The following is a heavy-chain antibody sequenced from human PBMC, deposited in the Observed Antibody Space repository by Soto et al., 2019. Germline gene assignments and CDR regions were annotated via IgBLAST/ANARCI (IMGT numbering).Heavy chain of an antibody. CDR2: ISYDGSNK. CDR1: GFTFSSYG. V-gene: IGHV3-30*18. Sequence: GGSLRLSCAASGFTFSSYGRHWVRQAPGKGLEWVAVISYDGSNKYYADSVKGRFTISRDNSKNTLYLQMNSLRAEDTAVYYCAKLYYYDSSGYYPIDYWGQGTLATVSS. J-gene: IGHJ4*02. CDR3: AKLYYYDSSGYYPIDY. D-gene: IGHD3-22*01.